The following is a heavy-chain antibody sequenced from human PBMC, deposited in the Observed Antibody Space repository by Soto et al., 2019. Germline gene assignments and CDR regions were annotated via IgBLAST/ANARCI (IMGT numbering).Heavy chain of an antibody. CDR1: GLTFSNYE. CDR2: ISSSGSTI. Sequence: EVQLVESGGGLVQPGGSLRLSCVASGLTFSNYEMNWVRQGPGKGLEWVSYISSSGSTIYYADSVKGRFTISRDNAKNSLYLQMNSLRAEDSAVYYCARPRNFNIWGQGTKVTVSS. CDR3: ARPRNFNI. J-gene: IGHJ3*02. V-gene: IGHV3-48*03.